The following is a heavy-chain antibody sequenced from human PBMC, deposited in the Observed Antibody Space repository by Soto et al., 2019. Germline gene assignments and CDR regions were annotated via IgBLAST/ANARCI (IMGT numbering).Heavy chain of an antibody. J-gene: IGHJ4*02. CDR1: GFTFTSHF. CDR2: IYPTDSDT. Sequence: PGESLKISCRGSGFTFTSHFIAWVRQMPGKGLEWMGFIYPTDSDTTYSPSFQGQITISADKSINTAYLQLNSLKASDTAMYFCARGVHYWGQGTLVTVS. V-gene: IGHV5-51*01. D-gene: IGHD3-10*01. CDR3: ARGVHY.